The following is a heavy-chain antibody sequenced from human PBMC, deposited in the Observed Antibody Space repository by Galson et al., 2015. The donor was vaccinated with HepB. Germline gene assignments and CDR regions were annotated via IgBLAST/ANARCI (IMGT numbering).Heavy chain of an antibody. CDR3: ARTNCSSTSCYRNYMDV. CDR1: GFTFSSYA. CDR2: ISYDGSNK. D-gene: IGHD2-2*02. J-gene: IGHJ6*03. Sequence: SLRLSCAASGFTFSSYAMHWVRQAPGKGLEWVAVISYDGSNKYYADSVKGRFTISRDNSKNTLYLQMNSLRAEDTAVYYCARTNCSSTSCYRNYMDVWGKGTTVTVSS. V-gene: IGHV3-30-3*01.